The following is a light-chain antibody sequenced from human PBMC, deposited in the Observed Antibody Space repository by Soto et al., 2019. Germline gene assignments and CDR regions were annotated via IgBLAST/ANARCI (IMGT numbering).Light chain of an antibody. CDR2: LGS. Sequence: DIVMTQSPLSLPVTPGEPASISCRSSQSLLHSNGYNYLDWYLQKPGQSPQLLIYLGSNRASGVPDRCSGSGSGTDFTLKISRVEAEDVRVYYCMQALLTPSTFGQGTRREIK. V-gene: IGKV2-28*01. J-gene: IGKJ5*01. CDR3: MQALLTPST. CDR1: QSLLHSNGYNY.